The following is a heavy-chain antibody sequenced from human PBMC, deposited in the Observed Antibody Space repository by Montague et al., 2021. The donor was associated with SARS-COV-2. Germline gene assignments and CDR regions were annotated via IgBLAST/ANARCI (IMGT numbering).Heavy chain of an antibody. D-gene: IGHD2-8*01. CDR2: ISSSGATM. J-gene: IGHJ4*02. V-gene: IGHV3-48*03. CDR1: GFDFFNFD. Sequence: SLRLSCAASGFDFFNFDMAWVRQAPGRGLEWISDISSSGATMLYADSLKGRFTISRDNIQKSLYLQMNSLRAEDTAVYYCATNKYCTLHDCLHGRHYFDXWGQGTLVTVSS. CDR3: ATNKYCTLHDCLHGRHYFDX.